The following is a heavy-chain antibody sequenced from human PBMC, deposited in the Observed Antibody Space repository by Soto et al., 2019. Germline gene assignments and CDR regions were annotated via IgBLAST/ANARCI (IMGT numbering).Heavy chain of an antibody. D-gene: IGHD6-19*01. J-gene: IGHJ5*02. CDR2: IYHSGST. Sequence: ASETLSLTCTVSGGSISGYYWSWIRQPPGKGLEWIGYIYHSGSTYYNPSLKSRVTISVDRSKNQFSLKLSSVTAADTAVYYCARDQSQWLVKGPWFDPWGQGTLVTVSS. CDR1: GGSISGYY. CDR3: ARDQSQWLVKGPWFDP. V-gene: IGHV4-30-2*01.